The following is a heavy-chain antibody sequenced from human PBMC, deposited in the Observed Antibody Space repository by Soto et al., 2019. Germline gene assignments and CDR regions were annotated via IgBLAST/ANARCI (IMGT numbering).Heavy chain of an antibody. V-gene: IGHV4-59*01. CDR1: CGSIISYY. D-gene: IGHD1-26*01. J-gene: IGHJ5*02. CDR3: ARKSRVGWFDP. CDR2: IYYSGST. Sequence: SETLSLTCTVSCGSIISYYWSWIRQPPGKGLEWIGYIYYSGSTNYNPSLKSRVTISVDTSKNQFSLKLSSVTAADTAVYYCARKSRVGWFDPWGQGTLVTVSS.